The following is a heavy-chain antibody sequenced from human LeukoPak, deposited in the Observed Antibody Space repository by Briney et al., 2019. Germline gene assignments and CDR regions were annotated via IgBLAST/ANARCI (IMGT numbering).Heavy chain of an antibody. D-gene: IGHD3-10*01. CDR3: ATRAGVSLNWFDP. CDR1: GGSFSGYY. V-gene: IGHV4-34*01. J-gene: IGHJ5*02. Sequence: SETLSLTCAVYGGSFSGYYWSWIRQPPGKGLEWIGEINHSGSTNYNPSLKSRVTISVDTSKNQFSLRLSSVTAADTAVYYCATRAGVSLNWFDPWGQGTLVTVSS. CDR2: INHSGST.